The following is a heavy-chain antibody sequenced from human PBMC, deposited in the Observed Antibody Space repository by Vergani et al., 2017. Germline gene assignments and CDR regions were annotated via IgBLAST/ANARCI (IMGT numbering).Heavy chain of an antibody. CDR3: AKSAFSDYSSLHHFYYMDV. CDR2: ISGSGGNT. J-gene: IGHJ6*03. Sequence: VQLVESGGGVVQPGRSLRLSCAASGFTFSSYAMSWVRQVPGKGLEWVSGISGSGGNTYYANSVKGRFTISRDNSKNTLYLQMNSLRAEDTAVYYCAKSAFSDYSSLHHFYYMDVWGKGTTVTVSS. CDR1: GFTFSSYA. V-gene: IGHV3-23*04. D-gene: IGHD4-17*01.